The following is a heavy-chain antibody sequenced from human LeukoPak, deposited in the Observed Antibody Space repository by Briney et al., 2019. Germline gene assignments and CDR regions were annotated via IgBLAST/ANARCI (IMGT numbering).Heavy chain of an antibody. Sequence: AGGSLRLSCAASGFTFRNYVIHWVRQAPGKGLEGGAVTSSDLNVKLYADSVKGRFTISRDNSRSTLYLQMNSLRPEDTAIYYCAREGYYGSGSPPSLYFDYWGQGTLVTVSS. V-gene: IGHV3-30-3*01. J-gene: IGHJ4*02. D-gene: IGHD3-10*01. CDR3: AREGYYGSGSPPSLYFDY. CDR1: GFTFRNYV. CDR2: TSSDLNVK.